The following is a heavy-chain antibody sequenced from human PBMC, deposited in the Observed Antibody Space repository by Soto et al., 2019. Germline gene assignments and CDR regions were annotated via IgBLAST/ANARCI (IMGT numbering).Heavy chain of an antibody. D-gene: IGHD4-17*01. V-gene: IGHV4-31*03. J-gene: IGHJ4*02. CDR1: GGSISSGGYY. CDR2: IYYSGST. CDR3: ARNGDYVPFDY. Sequence: QVQLQESGPGLVKPSQTLSLTCTVSGGSISSGGYYWSWIRQHPGKGLEWIGNIYYSGSTYYNPSLKCRVTISLATSKNQFSLKLSSVTAADTAVYYCARNGDYVPFDYWGQGTLVTVSS.